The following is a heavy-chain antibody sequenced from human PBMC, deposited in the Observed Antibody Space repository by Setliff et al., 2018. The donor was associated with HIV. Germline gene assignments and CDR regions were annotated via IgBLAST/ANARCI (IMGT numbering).Heavy chain of an antibody. Sequence: GGSLRLSCEGSGFTFSVYGMQWVRQAPGKGLEWVAVIWYDGGRKHYADSVKGRFTISRDNAKNSLYLQMNSLRAEDTGVYYCATQTGFYNSHWYDYWGQGTMVTVSS. CDR1: GFTFSVYG. J-gene: IGHJ4*02. CDR3: ATQTGFYNSHWYDY. V-gene: IGHV3-33*03. D-gene: IGHD6-13*01. CDR2: IWYDGGRK.